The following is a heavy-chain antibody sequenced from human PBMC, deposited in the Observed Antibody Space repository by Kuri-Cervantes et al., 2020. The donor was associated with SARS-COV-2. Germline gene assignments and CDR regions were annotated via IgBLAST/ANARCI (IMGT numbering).Heavy chain of an antibody. D-gene: IGHD3-10*01. CDR1: GYTFTGYY. V-gene: IGHV1-2*04. CDR3: ARASVRGLMVLFQWRGAGPLDF. Sequence: ASVKVSCKASGYTFTGYYMHWVRQAPGQGLEWMGWINPNSGGTNYAQKFQGWVTVTRDTSISTVYMELSRLRSDDTAVYYCARASVRGLMVLFQWRGAGPLDFWGQGTLVTVSS. J-gene: IGHJ4*02. CDR2: INPNSGGT.